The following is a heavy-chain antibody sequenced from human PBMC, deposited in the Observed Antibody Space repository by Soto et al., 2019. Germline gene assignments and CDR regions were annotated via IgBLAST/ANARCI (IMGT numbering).Heavy chain of an antibody. J-gene: IGHJ4*02. CDR1: GDTLSINTAA. CDR2: TYYRSNWRH. CDR3: ARGVAGSGFDL. D-gene: IGHD6-19*01. V-gene: IGHV6-1*01. Sequence: SQTLSLTCAISGDTLSINTAARNWIRSSPSRGLEWLGRTYYRSNWRHDYAVSVKSRITVNPDTSKNHFSLQLNSVAPDDTAVYYCARGVAGSGFDLWGQGTLVTVSS.